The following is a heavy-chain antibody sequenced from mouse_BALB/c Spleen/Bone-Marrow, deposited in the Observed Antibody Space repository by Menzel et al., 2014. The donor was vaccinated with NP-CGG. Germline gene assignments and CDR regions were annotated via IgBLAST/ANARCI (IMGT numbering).Heavy chain of an antibody. Sequence: VQLQQSEPELVKPGASVKMSCKASRYTFTSYVLHWVRQKPGQGLEWIGFMNPFNDGTKYNEKFKGKATLTADKSSSTAYMELSSLTSEDSAVYYCAREVVATDYFDYWGQGTTLTVSS. CDR2: MNPFNDGT. CDR3: AREVVATDYFDY. V-gene: IGHV1-14*01. CDR1: RYTFTSYV. J-gene: IGHJ2*01. D-gene: IGHD1-1*01.